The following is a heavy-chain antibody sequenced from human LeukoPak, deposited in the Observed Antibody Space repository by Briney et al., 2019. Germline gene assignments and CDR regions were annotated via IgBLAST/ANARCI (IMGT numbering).Heavy chain of an antibody. CDR2: IKQDGSAK. D-gene: IGHD2-2*01. CDR1: GFTFSDYW. J-gene: IGHJ4*02. Sequence: GGSLKPSCTASGFTFSDYWMTLVRQAPGEGLGWVANIKQDGSAKYYVDSVKGRFTISRDNAKNSLYLQMDSLRVEDTATYYCARWRGSTSERSDYWGQGTLVTVSS. V-gene: IGHV3-7*01. CDR3: ARWRGSTSERSDY.